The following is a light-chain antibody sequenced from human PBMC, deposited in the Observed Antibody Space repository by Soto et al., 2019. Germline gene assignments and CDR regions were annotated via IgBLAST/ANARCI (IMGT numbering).Light chain of an antibody. CDR2: EAS. J-gene: IGKJ5*01. CDR1: ESVSRY. CDR3: QQYGTSEII. Sequence: EIVLTQTPATLSLSPGERATLSCRASESVSRYVGWYQQKPGQAPRLLIYEASNRATGIPARFSGSGSGTDFTLTISRLEPEDFAVFYCQQYGTSEIIFGQGTRLEIK. V-gene: IGKV3-11*01.